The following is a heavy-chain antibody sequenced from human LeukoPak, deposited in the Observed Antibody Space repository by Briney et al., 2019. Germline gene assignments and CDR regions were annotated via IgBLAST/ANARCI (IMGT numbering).Heavy chain of an antibody. Sequence: GALRLSCAASGFTFSSYGMHWVRQAPGKGLEWVAVISYDGSNKYYADSVKGRFTISRDNSKNTLYLQMNSLRAEDTAVYYCAKERPRRSVVVVGHGDYWGQGTLVTVSS. CDR1: GFTFSSYG. CDR2: ISYDGSNK. D-gene: IGHD2-15*01. J-gene: IGHJ4*02. CDR3: AKERPRRSVVVVGHGDY. V-gene: IGHV3-30*18.